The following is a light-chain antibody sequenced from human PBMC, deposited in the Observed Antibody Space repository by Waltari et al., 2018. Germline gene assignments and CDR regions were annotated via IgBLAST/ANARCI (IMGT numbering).Light chain of an antibody. Sequence: DIVMTQSPDSLTVSLGERATVNWKSSQSVLSSSNNKNFLAWYQQKPGQPPKLLIYWASTRGSGVPDRFSGSGSGTDFTLTISSLQAEDVAVYYCQQYYITPPTFGQGTKVEIK. CDR1: QSVLSSSNNKNF. J-gene: IGKJ1*01. CDR2: WAS. CDR3: QQYYITPPT. V-gene: IGKV4-1*01.